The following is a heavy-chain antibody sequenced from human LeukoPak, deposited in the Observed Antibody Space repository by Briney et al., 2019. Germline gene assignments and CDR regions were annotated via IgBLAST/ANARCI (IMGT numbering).Heavy chain of an antibody. V-gene: IGHV4-4*07. CDR1: GGSISSYY. CDR3: AREARRYNWNEEIYFYYYMDV. CDR2: VYTSGNT. D-gene: IGHD1-1*01. J-gene: IGHJ6*03. Sequence: SETLSLTCTVSGGSISSYYWTWIRQSAGKGLEWIGRVYTSGNTDFNPSLKSRVTMSIDTPRKQISLKLSSVTAADTAVYYCAREARRYNWNEEIYFYYYMDVWGKGTTVTVSS.